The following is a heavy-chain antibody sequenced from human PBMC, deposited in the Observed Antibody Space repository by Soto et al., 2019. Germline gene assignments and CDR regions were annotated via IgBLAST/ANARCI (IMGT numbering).Heavy chain of an antibody. CDR1: GFTFSSYN. CDR2: ISGSGSTI. J-gene: IGHJ4*02. V-gene: IGHV3-48*02. Sequence: VRLSCVVSGFTFSSYNMNWVRQAPGKGLEWVTYISGSGSTIYYADSVKGRFTISRDNVKNSLYLQMNSLRDEDTAVYYCARSKYIDYWGQGTLVTVSS. CDR3: ARSKYIDY. D-gene: IGHD4-4*01.